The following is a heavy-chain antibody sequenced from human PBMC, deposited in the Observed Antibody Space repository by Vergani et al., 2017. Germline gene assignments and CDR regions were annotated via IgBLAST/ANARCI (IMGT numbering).Heavy chain of an antibody. V-gene: IGHV3-21*01. CDR2: ISSSSSYI. J-gene: IGHJ4*02. Sequence: EVQLVESGGGLVKPGGSLRLSCAASGFTFSSYSMNWVRQAPGKGLEWVSSISSSSSYINYADSVKGRFTISRDNAKNSLYLQMNSLRAEDTAVYYCARGTGVNFDYWGQGTLVTVSS. CDR3: ARGTGVNFDY. CDR1: GFTFSSYS. D-gene: IGHD3-3*01.